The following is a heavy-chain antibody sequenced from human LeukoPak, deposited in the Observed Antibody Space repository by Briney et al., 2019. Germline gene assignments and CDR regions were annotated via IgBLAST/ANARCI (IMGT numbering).Heavy chain of an antibody. D-gene: IGHD4/OR15-4a*01. J-gene: IGHJ1*01. V-gene: IGHV1-18*01. Sequence: ASLKVSCTASGYVFRNFGTSWVRQAPGQGLEWMGWINAYNGYKHSAQKFQGRLTLTTDTSTSTVYTELRGLTSDDTAVYYCARDPYPLTANAAFFQDWGQGSLVIVSS. CDR3: ARDPYPLTANAAFFQD. CDR1: GYVFRNFG. CDR2: INAYNGYK.